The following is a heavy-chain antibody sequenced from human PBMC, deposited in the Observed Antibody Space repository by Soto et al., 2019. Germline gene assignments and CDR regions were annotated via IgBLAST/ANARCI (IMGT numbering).Heavy chain of an antibody. CDR2: IYYSGST. CDR3: ARGVYDFWSGYLDY. Sequence: QVQLQESGPGLVKPSQTLSLTCTVSGGSISSGGYYWSWIRQHPGKGLEWIGYIYYSGSTYYNPSLKSRVTRSVDTSKNQFSLKLSSVTAADTAVYYWARGVYDFWSGYLDYWGQGTLVTVSS. V-gene: IGHV4-31*03. CDR1: GGSISSGGYY. D-gene: IGHD3-3*01. J-gene: IGHJ4*02.